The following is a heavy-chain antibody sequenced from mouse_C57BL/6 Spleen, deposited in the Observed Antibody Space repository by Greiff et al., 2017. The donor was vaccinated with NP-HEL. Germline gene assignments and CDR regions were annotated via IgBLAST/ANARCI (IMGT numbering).Heavy chain of an antibody. CDR2: IDPSDSYT. D-gene: IGHD2-4*01. CDR1: GYTFTSYW. V-gene: IGHV1-50*01. J-gene: IGHJ1*03. Sequence: VQLQQSGAELVKPGASVKLSCKASGYTFTSYWMQWVKQRPGQGLEWIGEIDPSDSYTNYNQKFKGKATLTVDTSSSTAYMQLSSLTSEDSAVYYWARRYYDYDVDFDVWGTGTTVTVSS. CDR3: ARRYYDYDVDFDV.